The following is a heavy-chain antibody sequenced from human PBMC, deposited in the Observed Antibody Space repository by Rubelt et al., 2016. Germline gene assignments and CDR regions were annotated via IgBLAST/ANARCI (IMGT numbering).Heavy chain of an antibody. V-gene: IGHV3-7*05. J-gene: IGHJ4*02. Sequence: EVQLVESGGGLVQPGGSLRLSCAASGFTFSSYWMSWVRQAPGKGLEWVANIKQDGSEKYYVDSVKGRLTISRDNAKNSLYRQMNSLRAEDTAVYYCAKDAYSSGWSYFDYWGQGTLVTVSS. CDR3: AKDAYSSGWSYFDY. D-gene: IGHD6-19*01. CDR2: IKQDGSEK. CDR1: GFTFSSYW.